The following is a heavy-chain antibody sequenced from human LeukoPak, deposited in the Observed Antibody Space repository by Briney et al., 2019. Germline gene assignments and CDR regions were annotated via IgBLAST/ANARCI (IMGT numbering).Heavy chain of an antibody. V-gene: IGHV4-39*07. CDR1: GGSISSSSYY. J-gene: IGHJ5*02. Sequence: SETLSLTCTVSGGSISSSSYYWGWIRQPPGKGLEWIGSIYYSGSTYYNPSLKSRVTISVDTSKNQFSLKLSSVTAADTAVYYCAREEMGGTTRSGALTWGQGTLVTVSS. CDR3: AREEMGGTTRSGALT. CDR2: IYYSGST. D-gene: IGHD1-14*01.